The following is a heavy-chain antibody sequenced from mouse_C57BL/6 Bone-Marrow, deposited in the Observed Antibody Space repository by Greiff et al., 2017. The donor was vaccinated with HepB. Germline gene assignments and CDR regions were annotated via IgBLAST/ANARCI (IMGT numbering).Heavy chain of an antibody. CDR3: ARGTTVVALYWYFDV. CDR2: FHPYNDDT. V-gene: IGHV1-47*01. CDR1: GYTFTTYP. D-gene: IGHD1-1*01. J-gene: IGHJ1*03. Sequence: QVQLKESGAELVKPGASVKMSCKASGYTFTTYPIEWMKQNHGKSLEWIGNFHPYNDDTKYNEKFKGKATLTVEKSSSTVYLELSRLTSDDSAVYYCARGTTVVALYWYFDVWGTGTTVTVSS.